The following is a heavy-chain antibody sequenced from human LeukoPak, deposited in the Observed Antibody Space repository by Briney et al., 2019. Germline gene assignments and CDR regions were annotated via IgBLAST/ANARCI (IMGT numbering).Heavy chain of an antibody. J-gene: IGHJ6*04. CDR3: ATGSSPRPGSGMGDFWSGWNV. V-gene: IGHV1-24*01. D-gene: IGHD3-3*01. Sequence: ASVKVSCKASGGTFSSYAISWVRQAPGKGLEWMGGFDPEDGETIYAQKFQGRVTMTEDTSTDTAYMELSSLRSEDTAVYYCATGSSPRPGSGMGDFWSGWNVWGKGTTVTVSS. CDR2: FDPEDGET. CDR1: GGTFSSYA.